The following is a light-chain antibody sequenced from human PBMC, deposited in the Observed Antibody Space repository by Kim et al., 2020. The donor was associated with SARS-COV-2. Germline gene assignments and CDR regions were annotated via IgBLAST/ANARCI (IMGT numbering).Light chain of an antibody. CDR2: GAS. V-gene: IGKV3-20*01. CDR1: QSVSSSY. J-gene: IGKJ5*01. CDR3: HQYGRSPTT. Sequence: EVLLTQSPGTLSLSPGERAILSCRASQSVSSSYLAWYQHKPGQSPRLLIHGASSRATGVPDRFRGGGSGTDFTLTITRLEPEDFAVYYCHQYGRSPTTFGQGTRLEI.